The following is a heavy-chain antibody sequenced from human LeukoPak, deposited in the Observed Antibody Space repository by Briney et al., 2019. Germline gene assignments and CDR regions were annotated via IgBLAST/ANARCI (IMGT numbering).Heavy chain of an antibody. CDR2: INPNSGGT. CDR3: ARGPTGYSSSWYAY. CDR1: GYTFTGYY. Sequence: ASVKVSCKASGYTFTGYYMHLVRQAPGQGLEWMGRINPNSGGTNYAQKFQGRVTMTRDTSISTAYMELSRLRSDDTAVYYCARGPTGYSSSWYAYWGQGTLVTVSS. J-gene: IGHJ4*02. V-gene: IGHV1-2*06. D-gene: IGHD6-13*01.